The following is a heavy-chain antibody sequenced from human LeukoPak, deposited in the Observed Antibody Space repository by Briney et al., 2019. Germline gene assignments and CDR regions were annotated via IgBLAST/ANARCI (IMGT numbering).Heavy chain of an antibody. CDR1: GFTFSSYA. D-gene: IGHD2-21*02. CDR2: IKSKTDGGTT. V-gene: IGHV3-15*01. CDR3: TTGVIVVVTDKNLRLS. Sequence: PGGSLRLSCAASGFTFSSYAMSWVRQAPGKGLEWVGRIKSKTDGGTTDYAAPVKGRFTISRDDSKNTLYLQMNSLKTEDTAVYYCTTGVIVVVTDKNLRLSWGQGTLVTVSS. J-gene: IGHJ4*02.